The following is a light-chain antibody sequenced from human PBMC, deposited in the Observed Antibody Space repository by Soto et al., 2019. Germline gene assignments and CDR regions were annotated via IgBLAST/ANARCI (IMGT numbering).Light chain of an antibody. V-gene: IGKV1-12*01. Sequence: DIQMTQSPSTLSASVVDRVSITCRASQDIGDWLAWYQQKPGKAPKLLVYAASSLQSGVPSRFSGSGSGTDFTLTIGSLQPEDFATYYCQQGYSFPVTFGGGTKVDIK. CDR1: QDIGDW. CDR2: AAS. CDR3: QQGYSFPVT. J-gene: IGKJ4*01.